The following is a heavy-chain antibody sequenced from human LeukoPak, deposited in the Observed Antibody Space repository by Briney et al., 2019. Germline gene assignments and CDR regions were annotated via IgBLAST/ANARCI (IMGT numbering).Heavy chain of an antibody. J-gene: IGHJ3*02. CDR1: GFIFSNYG. CDR2: IWYDGSNK. CDR3: ARDRYCSGGTCYSDVFDI. V-gene: IGHV3-33*01. Sequence: PGGSLRLSCAASGFIFSNYGMQWVRQAAGKGLEWVAVIWYDGSNKDYGDSVKGRFTISRDNSKNTLYLQMNSLRAEDTAVYYCARDRYCSGGTCYSDVFDIWGQGTMVTVSA. D-gene: IGHD2-15*01.